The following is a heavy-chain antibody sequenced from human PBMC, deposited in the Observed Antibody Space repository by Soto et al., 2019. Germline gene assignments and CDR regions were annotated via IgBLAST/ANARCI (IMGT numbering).Heavy chain of an antibody. CDR3: ARDYGDYVFPYWFDP. J-gene: IGHJ5*02. V-gene: IGHV3-7*01. D-gene: IGHD4-17*01. CDR1: GFTFSSYW. CDR2: IKQDGSEK. Sequence: EVQLVESGGGLVQPGGSLRLSCAASGFTFSSYWMSWVRQAPGKGLEWVANIKQDGSEKYYVDSVKGRFTISRDNANNSLYLQMNSLRAEDTAVYYCARDYGDYVFPYWFDPWGQGTLVTVSS.